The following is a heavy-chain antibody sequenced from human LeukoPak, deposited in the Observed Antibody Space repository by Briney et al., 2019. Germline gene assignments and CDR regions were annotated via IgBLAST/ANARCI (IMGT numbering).Heavy chain of an antibody. CDR1: GFTFSSYA. J-gene: IGHJ4*02. CDR2: ISKDGSNE. V-gene: IGHV3-30*15. D-gene: IGHD3-10*01. Sequence: GSLRLSCAASGFTFSSYAMYWVRQAPGKGLEWVALISKDGSNEDHADSVEGRFTISRDNSKDTLYLQMSSLRVEDTAVYYCAREAYYGSGRSRQPSPVWGQGTLVAVSS. CDR3: AREAYYGSGRSRQPSPV.